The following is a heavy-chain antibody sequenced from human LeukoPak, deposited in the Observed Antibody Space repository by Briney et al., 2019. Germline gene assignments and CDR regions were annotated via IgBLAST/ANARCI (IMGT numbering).Heavy chain of an antibody. CDR1: GFTVSSNY. J-gene: IGHJ4*02. Sequence: GGSLRLSCAASGFTVSSNYMSWVRQAPGKGLEWVSVIYSGGSTYYADSVKGRFTISRDNSKNTLYLQMNSLRAEDTAVYYCARESKSYGFDYWGQGTLVTASS. CDR3: ARESKSYGFDY. D-gene: IGHD3-10*01. CDR2: IYSGGST. V-gene: IGHV3-53*01.